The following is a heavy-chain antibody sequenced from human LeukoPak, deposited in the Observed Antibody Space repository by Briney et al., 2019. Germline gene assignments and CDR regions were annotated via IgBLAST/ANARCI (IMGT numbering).Heavy chain of an antibody. CDR3: AKVSGSFLQLLLDY. CDR2: ISGSGGST. CDR1: GFTFSSYA. V-gene: IGHV3-23*01. Sequence: PGGSLRLSCAASGFTFSSYAMSWVRQAPGKGLEWVSAISGSGGSTYYADSVKGRFTISRDNSKNTLYLQMNSLRAEDTAVYYCAKVSGSFLQLLLDYWGQGTLVTVSS. J-gene: IGHJ4*02. D-gene: IGHD1-26*01.